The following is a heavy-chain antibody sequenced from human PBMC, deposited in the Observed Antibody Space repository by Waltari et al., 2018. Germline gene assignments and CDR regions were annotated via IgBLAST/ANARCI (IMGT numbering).Heavy chain of an antibody. CDR3: AKIDYGGYFDY. J-gene: IGHJ4*02. Sequence: QVQLVQSGAAVKKPGSSVQVSCKASGGTFSSYTISWVRQAPGQGLEWMGRIIPILGIANYAQKFQGRVTITADKSTSTAYMELSSLRSEDTAVYYCAKIDYGGYFDYWGQGTLVTVSS. D-gene: IGHD4-17*01. CDR1: GGTFSSYT. CDR2: IIPILGIA. V-gene: IGHV1-69*02.